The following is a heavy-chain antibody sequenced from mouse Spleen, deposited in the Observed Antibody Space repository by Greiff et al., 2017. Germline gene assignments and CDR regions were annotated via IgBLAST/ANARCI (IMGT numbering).Heavy chain of an antibody. D-gene: IGHD2-10*01. J-gene: IGHJ2*01. CDR2: ISYSGST. Sequence: DVMLVESGPSLVKPSQTLSLTCSVTGDSITSGYWNWIRKFPGNKLEYMGYISYSGSTYYNPSLKSRISITRDTSKNQYYLQLNSVTTEDTATYYCARYSYYGSSFDYWGQGTTLTVSS. V-gene: IGHV3-8*02. CDR1: GDSITSGY. CDR3: ARYSYYGSSFDY.